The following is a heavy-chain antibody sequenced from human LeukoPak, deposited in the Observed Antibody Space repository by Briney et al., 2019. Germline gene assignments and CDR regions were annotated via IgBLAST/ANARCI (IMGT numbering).Heavy chain of an antibody. CDR3: AKGLRYFDWPSDY. D-gene: IGHD3-9*01. V-gene: IGHV3-23*01. Sequence: QTGGSLRLSCAASGFTFSSYAMSWVRQAPGKGLEWVSAISGSGGSTYYADSVKGRFTISRDNSKNTLYLQMNSLRAEDTAVYYCAKGLRYFDWPSDYWGQGTLVTVSS. CDR2: ISGSGGST. CDR1: GFTFSSYA. J-gene: IGHJ4*02.